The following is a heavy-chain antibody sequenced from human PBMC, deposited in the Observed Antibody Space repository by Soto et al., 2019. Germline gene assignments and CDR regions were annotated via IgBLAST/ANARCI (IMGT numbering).Heavy chain of an antibody. CDR3: ARRRIAAAGTYYYYYGMDV. CDR2: IYPGDSDT. CDR1: GYSFTSYW. D-gene: IGHD6-13*01. V-gene: IGHV5-51*01. Sequence: GESLKISCKGSGYSFTSYWIGWVRQMPGKGLEWMGIIYPGDSDTRYSPSFQGQVTISADKSISTAYLQWSSLKASDTAMYYCARRRIAAAGTYYYYYGMDVWGQGTTVTVSS. J-gene: IGHJ6*02.